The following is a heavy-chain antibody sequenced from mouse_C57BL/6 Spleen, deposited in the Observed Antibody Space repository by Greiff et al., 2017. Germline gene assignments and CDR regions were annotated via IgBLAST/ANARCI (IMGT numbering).Heavy chain of an antibody. Sequence: VQLKESGPELVKPGASVKISCKASGYSFTGYYMNWVKQSPEMSLEWIGEINPSTGGTTYNQKFKDKATCTVDKSYSTAYMQLKSLTSEDSSVYYCARSTTVVATGDYYFDYWCQGTTLTVSS. CDR1: GYSFTGYY. J-gene: IGHJ2*01. CDR3: ARSTTVVATGDYYFDY. D-gene: IGHD1-1*01. CDR2: INPSTGGT. V-gene: IGHV1-42*01.